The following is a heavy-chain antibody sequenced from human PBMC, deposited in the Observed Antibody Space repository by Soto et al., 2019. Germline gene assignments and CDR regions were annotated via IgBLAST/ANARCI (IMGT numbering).Heavy chain of an antibody. V-gene: IGHV1-18*04. CDR3: ASQTTVVTPFDY. Sequence: ASVKVSCKASGYTFTSYGISWVRQAPGQGLEWMGWISAYNGNTNYAQKLQGRVTMTTDTSTSTAYMELRSLRSDDTAVYYCASQTTVVTPFDYWGQGTLVTVSS. D-gene: IGHD4-17*01. CDR1: GYTFTSYG. CDR2: ISAYNGNT. J-gene: IGHJ4*02.